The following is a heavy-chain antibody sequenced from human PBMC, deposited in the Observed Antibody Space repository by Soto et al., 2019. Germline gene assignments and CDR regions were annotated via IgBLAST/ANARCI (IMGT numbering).Heavy chain of an antibody. V-gene: IGHV3-7*03. J-gene: IGHJ4*02. D-gene: IGHD2-21*02. CDR2: INPDGTLK. CDR3: ARWESGDWYLGI. CDR1: GFALSGYW. Sequence: PGGSLRLSCAASGFALSGYWMTWVRQAPGKGLEWVASINPDGTLKYYVDSVKGRFTISRDNADNSLFLQMISLRVEDTAVYYCARWESGDWYLGIWGQGILVTVSS.